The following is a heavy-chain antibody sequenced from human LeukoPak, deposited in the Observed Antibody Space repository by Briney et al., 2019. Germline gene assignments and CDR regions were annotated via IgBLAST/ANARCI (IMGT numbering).Heavy chain of an antibody. D-gene: IGHD2-15*01. CDR1: GFTFSSYS. CDR2: ISSSSSYI. J-gene: IGHJ3*02. CDR3: AKDRGEYCGGGTCWGDFDI. V-gene: IGHV3-21*04. Sequence: GGSLRLSCAASGFTFSSYSMNWVRQAPGKGLEWVSSISSSSSYIYYADSVKGRFTISRDNAKNSLYLQMNSLRVEDTAVYYCAKDRGEYCGGGTCWGDFDIWGQGTMVTVSS.